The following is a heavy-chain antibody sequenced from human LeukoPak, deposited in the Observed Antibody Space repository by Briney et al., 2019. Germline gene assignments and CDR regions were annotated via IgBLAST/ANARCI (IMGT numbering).Heavy chain of an antibody. Sequence: PGGSLRLSCAASGFTFSNYGMNWVRQPPGEALEWIGEIYHAGSTKYNPSLRSRLTISVDKSKNSFSLSLTSVTAADTAFYYCARSAAVTGQFDFWGQGTLVTVSS. CDR1: GFTFSNYG. D-gene: IGHD6-19*01. CDR3: ARSAAVTGQFDF. V-gene: IGHV4-4*02. CDR2: IYHAGST. J-gene: IGHJ4*02.